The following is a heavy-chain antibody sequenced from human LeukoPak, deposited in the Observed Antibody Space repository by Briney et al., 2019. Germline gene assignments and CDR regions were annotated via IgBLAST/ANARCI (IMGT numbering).Heavy chain of an antibody. J-gene: IGHJ4*02. CDR1: GDIFSNSG. CDR2: IIPIFGSA. D-gene: IGHD6-6*01. Sequence: GSSVKVSCKASGDIFSNSGITWARQAPGQGLEWMGGIIPIFGSANYAQKFQGRITVTADESTSTGYMELSSLRSEDTAVYFCARYALGSSYFDYWGQGTLVTVSS. CDR3: ARYALGSSYFDY. V-gene: IGHV1-69*01.